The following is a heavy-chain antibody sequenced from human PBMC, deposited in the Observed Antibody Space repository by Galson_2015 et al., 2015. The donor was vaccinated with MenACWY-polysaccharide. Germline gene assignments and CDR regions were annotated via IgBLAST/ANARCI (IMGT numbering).Heavy chain of an antibody. CDR1: GYTFSGYH. Sequence: SVKVSCKASGYTFSGYHIHWVRQAPGQGLEWMGWIHPNSGGTTFAQKFQGRVTMTRDTSVSTVYMELNSLRAEDTAVYYCAKDRESSSSDPDYWGQGTLVTVSS. CDR3: AKDRESSSSDPDY. J-gene: IGHJ4*02. CDR2: IHPNSGGT. V-gene: IGHV1-2*02. D-gene: IGHD6-6*01.